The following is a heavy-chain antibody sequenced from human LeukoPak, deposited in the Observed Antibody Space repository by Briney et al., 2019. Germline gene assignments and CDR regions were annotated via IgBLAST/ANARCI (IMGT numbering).Heavy chain of an antibody. CDR2: MNPNSCCT. Sequence: ASVKVSCKASGYTFTGYYMHWLRQAPGQGLEWMGWMNPNSCCTNYAQKFQGRVTMTRDTSISTAYMEPSRLRSDDTAEYYCARIRGYCSSTSCDYWGQGTLVTVSS. V-gene: IGHV1-2*02. D-gene: IGHD2-2*01. CDR1: GYTFTGYY. J-gene: IGHJ4*02. CDR3: ARIRGYCSSTSCDY.